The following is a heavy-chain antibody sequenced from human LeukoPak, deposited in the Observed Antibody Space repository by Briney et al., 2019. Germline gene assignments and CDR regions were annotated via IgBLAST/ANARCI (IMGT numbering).Heavy chain of an antibody. D-gene: IGHD6-19*01. CDR2: IYYSGST. Sequence: SETLSLTCTVSGGSISSSSYYWGWIRQPPGKGLEWIGSIYYSGSTYYNPSLRSRVTISVDTSKNQFSLKLSSVTAADTAVYYCARASIYSSGWYRPYYFDYWGQGTLVTVSS. CDR1: GGSISSSSYY. J-gene: IGHJ4*02. V-gene: IGHV4-39*07. CDR3: ARASIYSSGWYRPYYFDY.